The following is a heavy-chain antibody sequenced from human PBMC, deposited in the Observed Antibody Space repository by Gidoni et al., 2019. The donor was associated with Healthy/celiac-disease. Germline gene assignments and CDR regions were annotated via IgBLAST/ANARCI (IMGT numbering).Heavy chain of an antibody. Sequence: EVQLVESGGGLVQPGGSLILSCSASGFTFSSYAMHWVRQAPGKGLEYVSAISSNGGSTYYADSVKGRFTISRDNSKNTLYLQMSSLRAEDTAVYYCVKGIGPHSSPLDYWGQGTLVTVSS. CDR2: ISSNGGST. V-gene: IGHV3-64D*06. D-gene: IGHD6-13*01. CDR1: GFTFSSYA. J-gene: IGHJ4*02. CDR3: VKGIGPHSSPLDY.